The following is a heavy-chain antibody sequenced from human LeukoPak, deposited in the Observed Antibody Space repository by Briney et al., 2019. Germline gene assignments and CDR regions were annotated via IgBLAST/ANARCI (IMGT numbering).Heavy chain of an antibody. J-gene: IGHJ6*03. V-gene: IGHV4-59*11. CDR2: IYYSGST. CDR3: ARDTPPKYCSSTSCRYYYYMDV. CDR1: GGSISSHY. Sequence: PSETLFLTCTVSGGSISSHYWSWIRQPPGKGLEWIGYIYYSGSTNYNPSLKSRVTISVDTSKNQFSLKLSSVTAADTAVYYCARDTPPKYCSSTSCRYYYYMDVWGKGTTVTVSS. D-gene: IGHD2-2*01.